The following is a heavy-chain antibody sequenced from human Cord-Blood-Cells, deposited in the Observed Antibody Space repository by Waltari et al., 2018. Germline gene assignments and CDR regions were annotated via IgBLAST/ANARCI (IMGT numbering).Heavy chain of an antibody. CDR2: ISYDGSNK. Sequence: QVQLVESGGGVVQPGRSLRLSCAASGFTFSSYGMLWVRQAPGKGREWVAVISYDGSNKYYADSVKGRFTISRDNSKNTLYLQMNSLRAEDTAVYYCAKERFGDWYFDLWGRGTLVTVS. CDR1: GFTFSSYG. D-gene: IGHD3-16*01. CDR3: AKERFGDWYFDL. J-gene: IGHJ2*01. V-gene: IGHV3-30*18.